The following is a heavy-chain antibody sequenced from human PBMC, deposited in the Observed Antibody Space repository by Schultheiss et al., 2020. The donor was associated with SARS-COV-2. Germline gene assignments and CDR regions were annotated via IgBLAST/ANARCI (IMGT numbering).Heavy chain of an antibody. J-gene: IGHJ4*02. Sequence: SETLSLTCTVSGGSISSYYWSWIRQPPGKGLEWIGYIYYSGSTNYNPSLKSRVTISVDTSKNQFSLKLSSVTAADTAVYYCARGDRGGRVDYWGQGTLVTVSS. V-gene: IGHV4-59*12. CDR1: GGSISSYY. CDR3: ARGDRGGRVDY. D-gene: IGHD2-15*01. CDR2: IYYSGST.